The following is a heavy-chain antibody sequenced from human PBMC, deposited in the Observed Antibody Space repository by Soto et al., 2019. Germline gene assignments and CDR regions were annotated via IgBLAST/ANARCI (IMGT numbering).Heavy chain of an antibody. CDR3: ARHYCSGGSCYSPWFDP. CDR2: MNPNSGNT. Sequence: QVQLVQSGAEVKKPGASVKVSCKASGYTFTSYDINWVRQATGQGLEWMGWMNPNSGNTGYAQKFQGRVTMTRNTSISTAYMELSSLRSEVTAVYYCARHYCSGGSCYSPWFDPWGQGTLVTVSS. D-gene: IGHD2-15*01. J-gene: IGHJ5*02. CDR1: GYTFTSYD. V-gene: IGHV1-8*01.